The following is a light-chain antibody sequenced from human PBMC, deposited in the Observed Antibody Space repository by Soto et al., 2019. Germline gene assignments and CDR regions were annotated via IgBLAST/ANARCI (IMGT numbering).Light chain of an antibody. Sequence: DIQLTQSPSFLSASVGDRVTITCRASQGISTFLAWYQQHPGTAPKRLIYDASILQSGVPSRFSGSGSGTEFTLTISSLQPEDFATYYCQQVNNYPLTFGGGTKVDIK. CDR1: QGISTF. CDR2: DAS. V-gene: IGKV1-9*01. CDR3: QQVNNYPLT. J-gene: IGKJ4*01.